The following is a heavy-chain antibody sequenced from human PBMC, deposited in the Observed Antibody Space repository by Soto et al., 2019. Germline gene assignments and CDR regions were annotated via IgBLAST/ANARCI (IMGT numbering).Heavy chain of an antibody. CDR2: INYSGST. J-gene: IGHJ5*02. Sequence: QVQLQQWGAGLLKPSETLSLTCAVYGGSFNSYYWSWIRQPPGKGLAWIGEINYSGSTNYNPSLKSRVTISVDTSKNQFSLKLSSVPAADTAVYYCARGHKQQLVRSGGWFDPWGQGTLVTVSS. V-gene: IGHV4-34*01. CDR3: ARGHKQQLVRSGGWFDP. CDR1: GGSFNSYY. D-gene: IGHD6-13*01.